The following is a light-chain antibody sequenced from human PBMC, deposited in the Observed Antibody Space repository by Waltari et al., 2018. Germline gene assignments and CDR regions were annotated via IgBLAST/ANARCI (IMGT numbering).Light chain of an antibody. V-gene: IGKV3D-20*02. Sequence: EIVLTQSPGTLSLSPGERASLSCRASQSLSNNYVAWYQHKPGQAPRLLIFDASRRATGIPDRFSGSGSGTDFTLTISSLEPEDFAVYYCQQRSDWLTFGGGTRVEIK. CDR1: QSLSNNY. J-gene: IGKJ4*01. CDR2: DAS. CDR3: QQRSDWLT.